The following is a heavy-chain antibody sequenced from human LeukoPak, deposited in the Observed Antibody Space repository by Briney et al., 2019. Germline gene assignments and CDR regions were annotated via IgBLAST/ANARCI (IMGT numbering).Heavy chain of an antibody. D-gene: IGHD3-22*01. Sequence: GRSLRLSCAASGFTFSSYGMHWVRQAPGKGLEWVAVIWYDGSNKYYADSVKGRFTISRDNSKNTLYLQMNSLRAEDTAVYYCAKDLYYYDSSGYSPWGQGTLVTVSS. CDR1: GFTFSSYG. CDR3: AKDLYYYDSSGYSP. V-gene: IGHV3-33*06. CDR2: IWYDGSNK. J-gene: IGHJ5*02.